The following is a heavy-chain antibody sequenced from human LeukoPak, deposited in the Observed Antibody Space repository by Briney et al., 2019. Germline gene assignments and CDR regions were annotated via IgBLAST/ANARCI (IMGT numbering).Heavy chain of an antibody. V-gene: IGHV5-51*01. CDR1: GYSFTTYW. CDR2: IDPSESDT. J-gene: IGHJ4*02. D-gene: IGHD6-6*01. CDR3: ARRIAALNYFDY. Sequence: GESLQISCKGSGYSFTTYWIGWVRQMPGGGLEWMGIIDPSESDTRYSPSFQGQVTISADKSISTAYLQWSSLKASDTAMYYCARRIAALNYFDYWGQGTLVTVSS.